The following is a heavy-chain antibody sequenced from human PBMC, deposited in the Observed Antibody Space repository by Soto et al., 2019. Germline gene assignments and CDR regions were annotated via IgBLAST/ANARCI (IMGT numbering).Heavy chain of an antibody. D-gene: IGHD5-12*01. CDR3: AREGSYSGYSAGNNWFDP. V-gene: IGHV1-69*08. CDR1: GGTFSSYT. Sequence: QVQLVQSGAEVKKPGSSVKVSCKASGGTFSSYTISWVRQAPGQGLEWMGRIIPILGIANYAQKFQGRVTITADKSTSTAYMELSSLRSEDTAVYYCAREGSYSGYSAGNNWFDPWGQGTLVTVSS. CDR2: IIPILGIA. J-gene: IGHJ5*02.